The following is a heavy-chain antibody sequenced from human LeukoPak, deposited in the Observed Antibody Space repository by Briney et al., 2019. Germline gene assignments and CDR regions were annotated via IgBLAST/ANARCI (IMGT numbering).Heavy chain of an antibody. V-gene: IGHV3-66*01. J-gene: IGHJ4*02. CDR3: ATHPTNNC. Sequence: GGSLRLSCAATGFTLSNNYMSWVRQAPGKGLEGVSVIYSGGTIYYADSVRGRFTISRDNSMNTLYLQKNSLRVEDTAVYYSATHPTNNCGGQGTLVTVSS. CDR2: IYSGGTI. CDR1: GFTLSNNY. D-gene: IGHD1-1*01.